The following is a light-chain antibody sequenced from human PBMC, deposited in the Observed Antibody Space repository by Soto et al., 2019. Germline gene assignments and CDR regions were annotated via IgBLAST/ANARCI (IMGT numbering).Light chain of an antibody. Sequence: SYELTQPPSVSVAPGQTARITCGGNNIGSKSVHWYQQKPGQAPVLVVYDDNARPSGIPERFSGSNSGNTATLTISRVEAGDEADYYCQVWDSSDHYVFGTGTKVTVL. CDR1: NIGSKS. J-gene: IGLJ1*01. V-gene: IGLV3-21*02. CDR2: DDN. CDR3: QVWDSSDHYV.